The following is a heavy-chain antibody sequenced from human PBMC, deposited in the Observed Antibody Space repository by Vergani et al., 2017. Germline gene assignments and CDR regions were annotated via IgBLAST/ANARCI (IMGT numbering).Heavy chain of an antibody. CDR2: IIPIFGTA. CDR1: GGTFSSYA. D-gene: IGHD2-21*01. Sequence: QVQLVQSGAEVKKTGSSVKVSCKTSGGTFSSYAISWVRQAPGQGLEWMGRIIPIFGTANYAQKFPGKVTITADESTSTAYMELSSLRSQDTCVYYCAGDLLGRHHFDYWGQGTLVTVSS. V-gene: IGHV1-69*18. J-gene: IGHJ4*02. CDR3: AGDLLGRHHFDY.